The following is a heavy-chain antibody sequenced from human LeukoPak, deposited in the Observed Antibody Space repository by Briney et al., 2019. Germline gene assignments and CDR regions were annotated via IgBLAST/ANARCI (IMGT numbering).Heavy chain of an antibody. Sequence: SETLSLTCNVSGGSISSYYWSWIRQSPEKGLEWIGYIYYRGNTNDNPSLKSRVTISVGTSKNQFSLKLNSVTAADTAVYLCARSSGSGSIYYYGMDVWGQGTTVTVSS. J-gene: IGHJ6*02. CDR2: IYYRGNT. V-gene: IGHV4-59*01. CDR1: GGSISSYY. D-gene: IGHD3-10*01. CDR3: ARSSGSGSIYYYGMDV.